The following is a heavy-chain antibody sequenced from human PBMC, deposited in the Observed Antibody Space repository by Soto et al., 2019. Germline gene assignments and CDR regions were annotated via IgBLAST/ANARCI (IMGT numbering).Heavy chain of an antibody. CDR1: GFTFSGCW. V-gene: IGHV3-7*03. J-gene: IGHJ4*02. Sequence: PGGSLRLSCAASGFTFSGCWMTWVRQAPGKGLEWVADIKKDGTEKYYVDSLKGRFTISRDNAKKSVYLQMNGLTVEDTAVYRCARGPSYSDYSNDWFFDSWGQGALVTVSS. D-gene: IGHD3-9*01. CDR3: ARGPSYSDYSNDWFFDS. CDR2: IKKDGTEK.